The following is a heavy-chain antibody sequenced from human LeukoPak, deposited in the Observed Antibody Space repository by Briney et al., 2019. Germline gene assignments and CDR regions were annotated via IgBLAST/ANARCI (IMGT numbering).Heavy chain of an antibody. V-gene: IGHV4-34*01. J-gene: IGHJ6*02. Sequence: PSETLSLTCAVYGGSFSGYYWSWIRQPPGKGLEWIGEINHSGSTNYNPSLKSRVTISVDTSKNQFSLKLSSVTAADTAVYYCARQSSPYYYGMDVWGQGTTVTVSS. CDR2: INHSGST. CDR3: ARQSSPYYYGMDV. CDR1: GGSFSGYY.